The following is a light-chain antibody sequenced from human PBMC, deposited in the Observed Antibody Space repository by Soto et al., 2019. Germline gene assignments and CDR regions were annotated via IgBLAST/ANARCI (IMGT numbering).Light chain of an antibody. J-gene: IGKJ1*01. CDR2: GAS. Sequence: VLSMSLGTVSLYTRERATLTCRASQSVSSSYLAWYQQKPGQAPRLLIYGASSRATGIPDRFRGSGSGTAFTLTMIGLEPEDFALYYSQLYGISLRTFAEGTMVDIK. CDR1: QSVSSSY. CDR3: QLYGISLRT. V-gene: IGKV3-20*01.